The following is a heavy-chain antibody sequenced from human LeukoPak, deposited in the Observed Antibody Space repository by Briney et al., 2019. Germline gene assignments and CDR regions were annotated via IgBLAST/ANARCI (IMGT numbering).Heavy chain of an antibody. CDR2: IKQDGSEK. J-gene: IGHJ4*02. V-gene: IGHV3-7*01. Sequence: GGSLRLSCKVSGFTFRNYWMTWVRQVPGKGLEWLANIKQDGSEKNYANSVKGRFTISRDNANNSLFLHMNSLRAEDTAVYYCAGEGSTASFPADYWGQGILVTVSS. D-gene: IGHD2-2*01. CDR3: AGEGSTASFPADY. CDR1: GFTFRNYW.